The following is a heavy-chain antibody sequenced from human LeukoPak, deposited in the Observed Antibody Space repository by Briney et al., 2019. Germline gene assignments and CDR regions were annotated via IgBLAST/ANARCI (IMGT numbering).Heavy chain of an antibody. CDR2: ISGSGGST. V-gene: IGHV3-23*01. J-gene: IGHJ4*02. D-gene: IGHD3-22*01. CDR3: ARARNDYDSNGFSFLDY. Sequence: GGSLRLSCAASGFTFSSYAMSWVRQAPGKGLEWVSVISGSGGSTYYADSVKGRFTISRDNSKNTLYLHMNSLRAEDTALYYCARARNDYDSNGFSFLDYWGQGTLVTVSS. CDR1: GFTFSSYA.